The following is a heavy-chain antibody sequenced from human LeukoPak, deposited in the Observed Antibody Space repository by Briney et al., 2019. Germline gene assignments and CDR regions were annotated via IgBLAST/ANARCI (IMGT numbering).Heavy chain of an antibody. CDR2: LHHSGST. D-gene: IGHD5-12*01. J-gene: IGHJ6*03. V-gene: IGHV4-34*01. CDR1: GGSFSGYY. CDR3: ARSRRDGYDYVIVAPMDV. Sequence: PSETLSLTCAVYGGSFSGYYWSWIGQPPGKGLEWIGELHHSGSTNYNPSLKSRVTILVDTSKHQFSVKLSSVTAADTAVYYWARSRRDGYDYVIVAPMDVWGKETTVTVSS.